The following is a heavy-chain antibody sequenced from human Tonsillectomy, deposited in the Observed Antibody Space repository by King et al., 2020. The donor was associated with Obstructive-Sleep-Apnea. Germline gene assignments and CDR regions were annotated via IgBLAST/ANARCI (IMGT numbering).Heavy chain of an antibody. J-gene: IGHJ4*02. CDR3: ARHNPSDY. CDR2: ISAYNANT. V-gene: IGHV1-18*04. CDR1: GYTFTSYS. Sequence: AQLVQSGAEVEKPGASVKVSCKASGYTFTSYSITWVRQAPGQRLEWMGWISAYNANTYYAQKLQDRVTMTTDTSTSTAYMELRRLRSDDTAVYYCARHNPSDYWGQGTLVTVSS. D-gene: IGHD1-14*01.